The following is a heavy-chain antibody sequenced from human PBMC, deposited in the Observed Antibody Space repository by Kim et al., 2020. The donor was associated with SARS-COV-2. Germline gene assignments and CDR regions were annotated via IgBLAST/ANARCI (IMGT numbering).Heavy chain of an antibody. CDR2: ISAYNGNT. CDR1: GYTFTSYG. D-gene: IGHD2-8*01. Sequence: ASVKVSCKASGYTFTSYGISWVRQAPGQGLEWMGWISAYNGNTNYAQKLQGRVTMTTDTSTSTAYMELRSLRSDDTAVYYCARGPYYCTNGVCYSNPTDYWGQGTLVTVSS. J-gene: IGHJ4*02. V-gene: IGHV1-18*01. CDR3: ARGPYYCTNGVCYSNPTDY.